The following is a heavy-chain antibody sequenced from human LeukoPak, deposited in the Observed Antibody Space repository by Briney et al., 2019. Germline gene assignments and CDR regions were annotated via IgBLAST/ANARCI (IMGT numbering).Heavy chain of an antibody. Sequence: GGSLRLSCAASGFIFDDYGMSWVRQAPGKGLEWVSGINWNGGSTGYADSVKGRFTISRDNAKNSLYVQMNSLRAEDTAVYYCARVFWEKDGFIGAFDIWGQGTMVTVSS. CDR3: ARVFWEKDGFIGAFDI. CDR2: INWNGGST. D-gene: IGHD3-3*01. CDR1: GFIFDDYG. J-gene: IGHJ3*02. V-gene: IGHV3-20*04.